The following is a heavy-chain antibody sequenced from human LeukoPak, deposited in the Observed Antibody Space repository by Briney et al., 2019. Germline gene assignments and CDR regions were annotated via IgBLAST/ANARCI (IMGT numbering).Heavy chain of an antibody. V-gene: IGHV4-34*01. CDR2: INHSGST. D-gene: IGHD2-15*01. CDR3: ARGAFSGWELLLSPLHFDY. Sequence: SETLSLTCTVSGGSISSYYWSWIRQPPGKGLEWIGEINHSGSTNYNPSLKSRVTISVDTSKNQFSLKLSSVTAADTAVYYCARGAFSGWELLLSPLHFDYWGQGTLVTVSS. J-gene: IGHJ4*02. CDR1: GGSISSYY.